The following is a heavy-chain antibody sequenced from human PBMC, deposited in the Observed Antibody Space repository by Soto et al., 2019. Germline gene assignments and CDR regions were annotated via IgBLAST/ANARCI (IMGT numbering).Heavy chain of an antibody. CDR3: AREGVHNYNEYYFDY. CDR2: ISGIRDYI. V-gene: IGHV3-21*06. Sequence: GGSLRLSCAASGFTFSYYALHWVRRALGKGLEWVSSISGIRDYIRYADSVKGRFTISRDNAKTSLYLQMNSLTAEDTAVYYCAREGVHNYNEYYFDYWGQGTLVTVSS. J-gene: IGHJ4*02. D-gene: IGHD3-22*01. CDR1: GFTFSYYA.